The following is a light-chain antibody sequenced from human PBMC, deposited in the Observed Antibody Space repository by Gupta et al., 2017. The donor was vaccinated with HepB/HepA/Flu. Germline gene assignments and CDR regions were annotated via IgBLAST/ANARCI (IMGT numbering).Light chain of an antibody. V-gene: IGKV1-33*01. Sequence: DIQMTQSPSSLSASVGDRVTITCQASHHINNYLNWYQQKPGKAPKLLVYDASILETGVPSRFSGSGFGTYFTFTIDSLQPEDIATYFCQHDDHLPLTFGGGTKVDIK. CDR3: QHDDHLPLT. J-gene: IGKJ4*01. CDR2: DAS. CDR1: HHINNY.